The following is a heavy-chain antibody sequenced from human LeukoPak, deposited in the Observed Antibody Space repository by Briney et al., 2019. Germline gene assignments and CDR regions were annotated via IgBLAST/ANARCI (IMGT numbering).Heavy chain of an antibody. J-gene: IGHJ5*02. Sequence: PSETLSLTCTVSVAAISTYFWSWIRQSPGKGLEWIGYIYSSWSTKYNPSLKSRVTISDDASKNHFALTLRSLTAADTAVYYCARDFWSGSVGFDPWGQGTLVTVSS. CDR1: VAAISTYF. D-gene: IGHD3-3*01. CDR2: IYSSWST. V-gene: IGHV4-59*01. CDR3: ARDFWSGSVGFDP.